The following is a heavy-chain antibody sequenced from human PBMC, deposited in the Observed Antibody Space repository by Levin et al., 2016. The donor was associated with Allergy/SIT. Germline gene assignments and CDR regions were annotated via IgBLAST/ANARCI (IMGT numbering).Heavy chain of an antibody. CDR2: ISAYNGNT. CDR1: GYTFTSYG. J-gene: IGHJ5*02. CDR3: ARVPLAPLGYCSSTSCYERGPNWFDP. V-gene: IGHV1-18*01. Sequence: ASVKVSCKASGYTFTSYGISWVRQAPGQGLEWMGWISAYNGNTNYAQKLQGRVTMTTDTSTSTAYMELRSLRSDDTAVYYCARVPLAPLGYCSSTSCYERGPNWFDPWGQGTLVTVSS. D-gene: IGHD2-2*01.